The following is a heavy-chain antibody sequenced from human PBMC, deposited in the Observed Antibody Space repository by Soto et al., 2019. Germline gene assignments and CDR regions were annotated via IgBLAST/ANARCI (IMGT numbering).Heavy chain of an antibody. CDR3: AVAMVREILIFESSGMHV. CDR1: GGGFNNYA. Sequence: QVHLVQSGAEVKNPGSWVKVSCKTSGGGFNNYAVSWVRQAPGQGLEWMGGIIPNFDTPNYAQKFQDRVTIIADESTSTVYMELRSLRSNDTAVYYCAVAMVREILIFESSGMHVWGQGTTVIVSS. D-gene: IGHD3-10*01. J-gene: IGHJ6*02. CDR2: IIPNFDTP. V-gene: IGHV1-69*01.